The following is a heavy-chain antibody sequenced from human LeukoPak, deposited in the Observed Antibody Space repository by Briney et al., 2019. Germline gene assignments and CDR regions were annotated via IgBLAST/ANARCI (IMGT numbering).Heavy chain of an antibody. Sequence: GGSLRLSCAASGFTFSSYAMSWVRQAPGKGLEWVSAISGSGGSTYYADSVKGRFTMSRDNSKNTLYLQMNSLRAEDTAVYYCAKTDSSSWYVSNWFDPWGQGTLVTVSS. V-gene: IGHV3-23*01. D-gene: IGHD6-13*01. CDR3: AKTDSSSWYVSNWFDP. J-gene: IGHJ5*02. CDR1: GFTFSSYA. CDR2: ISGSGGST.